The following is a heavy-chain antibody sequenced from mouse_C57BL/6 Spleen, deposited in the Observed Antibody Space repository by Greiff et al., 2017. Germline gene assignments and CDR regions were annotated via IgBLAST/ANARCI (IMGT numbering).Heavy chain of an antibody. Sequence: EVKLMESGGGLVKPGGSLKLSCAASGFTFSSYTMSWVRQTPEKRLEWVATISGGGGNTYYPDSVKGRFTISRDNAKNTLYLQMSSLRSEDTALYYCARQGYYGSYYYAMDYWGQGTSVTVSS. V-gene: IGHV5-9*01. CDR3: ARQGYYGSYYYAMDY. D-gene: IGHD1-1*01. CDR1: GFTFSSYT. CDR2: ISGGGGNT. J-gene: IGHJ4*01.